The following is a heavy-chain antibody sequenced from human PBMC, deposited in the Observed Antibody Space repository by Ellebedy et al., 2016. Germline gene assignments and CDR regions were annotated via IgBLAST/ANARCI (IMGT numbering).Heavy chain of an antibody. V-gene: IGHV3-30*18. CDR1: GFTFSRYG. D-gene: IGHD1-14*01. CDR2: ISDDGNDK. Sequence: GESLKISXAASGFTFSRYGIHWVRQAPGKGLEWVAVISDDGNDKYYTDSVKGRFTISRDNSKLRLYLQMNSLRVEDTAVYYCAKVRSPDFYNKYGMDVWGQGAAVTVSS. CDR3: AKVRSPDFYNKYGMDV. J-gene: IGHJ6*02.